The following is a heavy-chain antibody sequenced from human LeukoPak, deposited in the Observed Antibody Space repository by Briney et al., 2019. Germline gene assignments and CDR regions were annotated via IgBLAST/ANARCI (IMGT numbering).Heavy chain of an antibody. CDR3: AKDHRLRGGNLDY. CDR2: ISHDGSNK. CDR1: GFTFSSYG. D-gene: IGHD4-23*01. V-gene: IGHV3-30*18. Sequence: GGSLRLSCAASGFTFSSYGMHWVRQAPGKGLEWVAVISHDGSNKYYADSVKGRFTISRDNSKNTLYLQMNSLRAEDTAVYYCAKDHRLRGGNLDYWGQGTLVTVSS. J-gene: IGHJ4*02.